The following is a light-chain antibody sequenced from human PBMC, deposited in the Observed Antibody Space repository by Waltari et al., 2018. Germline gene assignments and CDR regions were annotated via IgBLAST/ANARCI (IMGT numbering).Light chain of an antibody. Sequence: QSALTQPASVSGSPGQSFTISCTGSSSDVGGDDSVSWYEDHPGQAPNVIIYDVNKRPSGVSDRVAGSTSGNTASLSISGLQAEDEATFYCSSQSTKNGVIFGGGTKVTVL. V-gene: IGLV2-14*03. CDR2: DVN. CDR1: SSDVGGDDS. J-gene: IGLJ2*01. CDR3: SSQSTKNGVI.